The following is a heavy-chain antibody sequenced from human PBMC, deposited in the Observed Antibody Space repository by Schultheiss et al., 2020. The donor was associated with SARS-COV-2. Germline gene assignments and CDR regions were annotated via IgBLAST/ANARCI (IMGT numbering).Heavy chain of an antibody. CDR3: ARREDTISFTY. CDR1: GFTFSSYA. CDR2: INGDGSSV. J-gene: IGHJ4*02. V-gene: IGHV3-74*03. D-gene: IGHD2-15*01. Sequence: AGSLRLSCAASGFTFSSYAMHWVRQAPGKGLVWISRINGDGSSVTYADSVKGRFTISRDNAQNTVYLQMNSLRAEDTALYYCARREDTISFTYWGQGTLVTVSS.